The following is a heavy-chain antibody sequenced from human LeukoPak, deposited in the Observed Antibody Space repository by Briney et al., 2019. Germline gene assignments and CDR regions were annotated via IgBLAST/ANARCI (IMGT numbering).Heavy chain of an antibody. CDR3: ASSHYDFWSGALRYFDY. Sequence: GGSLRLSCAASGFNFSKYAMSWVRQAPGKGLEWVSTISGSGGTTYYADSVRGRFTISRDNSKNTLYLQMNSLRAEDTAVYYCASSHYDFWSGALRYFDYWGQGTLVTVSS. V-gene: IGHV3-23*01. CDR1: GFNFSKYA. J-gene: IGHJ4*02. D-gene: IGHD3-3*01. CDR2: ISGSGGTT.